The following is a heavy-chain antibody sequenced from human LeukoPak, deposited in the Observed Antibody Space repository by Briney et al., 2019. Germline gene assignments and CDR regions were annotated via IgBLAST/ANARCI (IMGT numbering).Heavy chain of an antibody. V-gene: IGHV4-30-4*01. D-gene: IGHD2-2*01. CDR1: GGSISSGDYY. CDR3: ARVVPAANDAFDI. CDR2: IYYSGST. J-gene: IGHJ3*02. Sequence: SETLSLTCTVSGGSISSGDYYWSWIRQPPGKGLEWIGYIYYSGSTYYNPSLKSRVAISVDTSKNQFSLKLNSVTAADTAVYYSARVVPAANDAFDIWGQGTMVTVSS.